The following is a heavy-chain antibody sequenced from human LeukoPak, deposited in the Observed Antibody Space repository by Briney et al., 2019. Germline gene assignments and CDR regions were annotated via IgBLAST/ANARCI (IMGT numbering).Heavy chain of an antibody. CDR1: GFTFSSYA. V-gene: IGHV3-23*01. CDR2: ISGSGAST. J-gene: IGHJ5*02. D-gene: IGHD3-10*01. Sequence: PGGSLRLSCAASGFTFSSYAMSWVRQAPGKRLEWVSAISGSGASTYYADSVKGRFTISRDNSKNTLYLQMNSPRAEDTAVYYWAKGQPRELLWFGSFDPWGQGTLVTVSS. CDR3: AKGQPRELLWFGSFDP.